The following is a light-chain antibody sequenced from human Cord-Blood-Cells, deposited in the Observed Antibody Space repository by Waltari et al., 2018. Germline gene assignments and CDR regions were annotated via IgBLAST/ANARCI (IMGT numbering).Light chain of an antibody. CDR3: SSYTSSSTYV. CDR1: SSNIGSNY. Sequence: QSVLTQAPSASGTPGQRVPISCSGSSSNIGSNYVYWYQQLPGTAPKLLIYRNNQRPSGVPDRFSGSKSGTSASLAISGLRSEDEADYYCSSYTSSSTYVFGTGTKVTVL. CDR2: RNN. J-gene: IGLJ1*01. V-gene: IGLV1-47*01.